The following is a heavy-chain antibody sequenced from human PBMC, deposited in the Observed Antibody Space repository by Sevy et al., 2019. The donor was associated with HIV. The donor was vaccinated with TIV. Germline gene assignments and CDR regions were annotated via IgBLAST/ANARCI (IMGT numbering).Heavy chain of an antibody. CDR3: ARVRKVRGIFLDY. J-gene: IGHJ4*02. V-gene: IGHV3-21*01. Sequence: GGSLRLSCAASRFTFSSYAMSWVRQAPGKGLEWVSSISSSSSYIYYADSVKGRFTISRDNAKNSLYLQMNSLRAEDTAVYYCARVRKVRGIFLDYWGQGTLVTVSS. CDR2: ISSSSSYI. D-gene: IGHD3-10*01. CDR1: RFTFSSYA.